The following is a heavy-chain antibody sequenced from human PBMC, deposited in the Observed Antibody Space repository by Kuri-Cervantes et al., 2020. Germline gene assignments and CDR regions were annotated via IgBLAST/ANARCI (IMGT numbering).Heavy chain of an antibody. CDR3: ASPIMGAEDDWYFDL. J-gene: IGHJ2*01. Sequence: SETLSLTCTVSGGSISSSSYYWGWIRQPPGKGLEWIGSIYYSGSTYYNPSLKSRVTISVDTSKNQFTLKLSSVTAADTAVYYCASPIMGAEDDWYFDLWGRGTLVTVSS. D-gene: IGHD1-26*01. CDR1: GGSISSSSYY. CDR2: IYYSGST. V-gene: IGHV4-39*06.